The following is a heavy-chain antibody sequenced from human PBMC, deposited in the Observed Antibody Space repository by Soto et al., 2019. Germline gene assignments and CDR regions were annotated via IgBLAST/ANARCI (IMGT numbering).Heavy chain of an antibody. V-gene: IGHV3-15*01. D-gene: IGHD6-19*01. J-gene: IGHJ4*02. CDR1: GFTFSNAW. CDR3: TTDLSLGPYSSGWYYFDY. CDR2: IKSKTDGGTT. Sequence: GGSLRLSCAASGFTFSNAWMSWVRQAPGKGLEWVGRIKSKTDGGTTDYAAPVKGRFTISRDDSKNTLYLQMNSLKTEDTAVYYCTTDLSLGPYSSGWYYFDYWGQGTLVTVSS.